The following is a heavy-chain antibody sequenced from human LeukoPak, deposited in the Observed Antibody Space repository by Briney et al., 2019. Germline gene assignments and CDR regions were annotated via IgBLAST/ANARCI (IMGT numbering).Heavy chain of an antibody. CDR2: IKQDGGEK. J-gene: IGHJ4*02. D-gene: IGHD6-19*01. Sequence: GGSLRLSCAASGFTFTSYWMTWVRQAPGKGLEWLANIKQDGGEKYYVDSVKGRFTISRDNAKNSLYLQMNSLRAEDTAVYYCAKDLLGQWPTVFDYWGQGTLVTVSS. CDR1: GFTFTSYW. V-gene: IGHV3-7*01. CDR3: AKDLLGQWPTVFDY.